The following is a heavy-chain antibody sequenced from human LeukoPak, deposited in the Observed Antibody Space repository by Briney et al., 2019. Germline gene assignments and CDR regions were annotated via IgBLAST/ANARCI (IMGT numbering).Heavy chain of an antibody. V-gene: IGHV3-30*04. CDR2: ISYDGSNK. Sequence: GGSLRLSCAASGFTFSSYAMHWVRQAPGKGPEWVAVISYDGSNKYYADSVKGRFTISRDNSKNTLYLQMNSLRAEDTAVYYCAREGDDVEMATTLYYFDYWGQGTLVTVSS. CDR1: GFTFSSYA. CDR3: AREGDDVEMATTLYYFDY. D-gene: IGHD5-24*01. J-gene: IGHJ4*02.